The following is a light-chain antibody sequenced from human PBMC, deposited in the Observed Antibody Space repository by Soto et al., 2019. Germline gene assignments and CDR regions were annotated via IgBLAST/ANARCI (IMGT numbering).Light chain of an antibody. J-gene: IGKJ1*01. CDR2: GAS. V-gene: IGKV3-20*01. CDR1: QSVSSSY. Sequence: NVLTQSPGTLSLSPGERATLSCRASQSVSSSYLAWYQQKPGQAPRPLIYGASSRAIGIPDRFSGSGSGTDFTLTISRLEPEDFAVYYCQQYGSSPWTFGQGPKVDIK. CDR3: QQYGSSPWT.